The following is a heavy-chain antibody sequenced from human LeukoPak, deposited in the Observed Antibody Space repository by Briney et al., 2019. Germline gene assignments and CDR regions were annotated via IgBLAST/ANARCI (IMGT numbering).Heavy chain of an antibody. CDR3: ARHRSGWLQSSFDY. J-gene: IGHJ4*02. CDR1: GGSFSDYY. D-gene: IGHD5-24*01. CDR2: INHSGST. Sequence: SETLSPTCAVYGGSFSDYYWSWIRQSPGKGLEWIGEINHSGSTNYNPALKSRVTISVDTSKNQFSLKLSSVTAADTAVYYCARHRSGWLQSSFDYWGQGTLVTVSS. V-gene: IGHV4-34*01.